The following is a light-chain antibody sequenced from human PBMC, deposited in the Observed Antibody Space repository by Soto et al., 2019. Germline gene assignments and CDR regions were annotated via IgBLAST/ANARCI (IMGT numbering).Light chain of an antibody. Sequence: EIVLTQSPATLSLSPVEIATLSFMASQSVSSNYLAWYQQKPGQAPKVLIYRASIRATGIPDRFTGSGSGTDFTLTISRLEPEDFAVYYCQQYGSSPLTFGGGTKVDIK. J-gene: IGKJ4*01. CDR3: QQYGSSPLT. CDR2: RAS. CDR1: QSVSSNY. V-gene: IGKV3-20*01.